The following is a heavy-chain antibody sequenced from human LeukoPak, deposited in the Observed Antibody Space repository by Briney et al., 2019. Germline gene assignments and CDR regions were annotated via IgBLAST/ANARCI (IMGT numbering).Heavy chain of an antibody. CDR2: ISGTSSFI. V-gene: IGHV3-21*01. D-gene: IGHD6-13*01. CDR1: GFTFSSYS. Sequence: GGSLRLSCAASGFTFSSYSMNWARQAPEKGLEWVSSISGTSSFIYYADSVKGRFTISRDNAKNSLYLQMNSLRAEDTAVYYCAREKVAAAVSDYWGQGTLVTVSS. CDR3: AREKVAAAVSDY. J-gene: IGHJ4*02.